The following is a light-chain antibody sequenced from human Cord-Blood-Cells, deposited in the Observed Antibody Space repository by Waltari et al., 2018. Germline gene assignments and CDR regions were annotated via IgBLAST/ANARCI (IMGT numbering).Light chain of an antibody. Sequence: DIVMTQSPDSLAVSLGERVTINCKSRQSVLYSSNNKNYLAWYQQKPGQPPKLLIYWASTRESGVPDRFSGSGSGTDFTLTISSLQAEDVAVYYCQQYYSTPITFGQGTRLEIK. CDR1: QSVLYSSNNKNY. J-gene: IGKJ5*01. CDR3: QQYYSTPIT. V-gene: IGKV4-1*01. CDR2: WAS.